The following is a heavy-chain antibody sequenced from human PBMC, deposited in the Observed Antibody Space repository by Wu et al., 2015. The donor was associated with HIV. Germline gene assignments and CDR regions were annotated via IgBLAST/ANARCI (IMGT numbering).Heavy chain of an antibody. J-gene: IGHJ4*02. CDR3: ARQRAYTSGWYIFDY. CDR2: MNPRSGNT. V-gene: IGHV1-8*01. D-gene: IGHD6-19*01. CDR1: GYTFTSYD. Sequence: QVRAGGSLGREVKKPGASVKVSCKASGYTFTSYDINWVRQATGQGLEWMGWMNPRSGNTGYAQKFQGRVTMTRDTSISTANMELSSLRSEDTAVYYCARQRAYTSGWYIFDYWGQGTLVTVSS.